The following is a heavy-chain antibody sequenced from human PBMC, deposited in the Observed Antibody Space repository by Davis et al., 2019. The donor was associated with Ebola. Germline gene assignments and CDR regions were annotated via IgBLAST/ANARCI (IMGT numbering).Heavy chain of an antibody. J-gene: IGHJ4*02. CDR2: ISGSGGST. CDR3: ANNIVGATADY. V-gene: IGHV3-23*01. Sequence: GESLKISCAASGFTFSSYAMSWVRQAPGKGLEWVSAISGSGGSTYYADSVKGRFTISRDNSKNTLYLQMNSLRAEDTAVYYCANNIVGATADYWGQGTLVTVSS. CDR1: GFTFSSYA. D-gene: IGHD1-26*01.